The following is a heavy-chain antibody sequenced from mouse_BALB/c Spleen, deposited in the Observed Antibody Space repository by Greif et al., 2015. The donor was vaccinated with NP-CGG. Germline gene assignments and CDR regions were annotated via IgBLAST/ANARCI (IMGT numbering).Heavy chain of an antibody. V-gene: IGHV1-82*01. J-gene: IGHJ3*01. Sequence: VQLQQSGPELVKPGASVKISCKASGYAFSSSWMSWVKQRPGQGLEWIGRIYPGDGDTNYNGKFKGKATLTADKSSSTAYMQLSSLTSVDSAVYFCASPGGFAYWGQGTLVTVSA. CDR2: IYPGDGDT. CDR1: GYAFSSSW. CDR3: ASPGGFAY.